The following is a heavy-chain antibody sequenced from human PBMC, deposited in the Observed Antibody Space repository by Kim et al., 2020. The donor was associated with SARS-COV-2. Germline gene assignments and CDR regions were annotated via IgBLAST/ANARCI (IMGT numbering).Heavy chain of an antibody. D-gene: IGHD3-10*01. V-gene: IGHV3-30*01. CDR3: ASLPFQYGSGSYHRDAFDI. Sequence: GRFTISRDNSKNTLYLQMNSLRAEDTAVYYCASLPFQYGSGSYHRDAFDIWGQGTMVTVSS. J-gene: IGHJ3*02.